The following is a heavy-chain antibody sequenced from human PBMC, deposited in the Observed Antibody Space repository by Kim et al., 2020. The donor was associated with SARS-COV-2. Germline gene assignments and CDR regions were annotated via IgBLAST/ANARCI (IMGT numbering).Heavy chain of an antibody. CDR2: IKSRSHGGTT. D-gene: IGHD6-6*01. J-gene: IGHJ4*02. Sequence: GGSLRLSCAASGFSFSDAYLSWARQAPGKGLEWVGRIKSRSHGGTTDYAAPVKDRIAISRDDSENTLFLQMNSLKSEDTAMYYCTTDRGITARPIFDSWGQGALVTVSS. CDR3: TTDRGITARPIFDS. CDR1: GFSFSDAY. V-gene: IGHV3-15*01.